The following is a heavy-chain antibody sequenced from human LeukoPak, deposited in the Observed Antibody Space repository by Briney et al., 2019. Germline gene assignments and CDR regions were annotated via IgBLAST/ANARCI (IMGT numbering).Heavy chain of an antibody. J-gene: IGHJ5*02. CDR1: GYTFTGYY. Sequence: ASVKVSCKASGYTFTGYYMHWVRQAPGQGLEWMGWINPNSGGTNCAQKFQGRVTMTRDTSISTAYMELSRLRSDDTAVYYCARDKAPSGWHKRWWFDPWGQGTLVTVSS. CDR2: INPNSGGT. D-gene: IGHD6-19*01. V-gene: IGHV1-2*02. CDR3: ARDKAPSGWHKRWWFDP.